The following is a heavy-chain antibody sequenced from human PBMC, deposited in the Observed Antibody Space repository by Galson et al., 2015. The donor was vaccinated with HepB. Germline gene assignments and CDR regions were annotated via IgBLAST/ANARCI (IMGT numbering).Heavy chain of an antibody. CDR3: ARVADVDYGDHSHFDS. CDR2: ISSSSTYT. D-gene: IGHD4-17*01. Sequence: SLRLSCAASGFTFSDYYMSWIRQAPGKGLAWLSSISSSSTYTTYADSVKGRFTVSSDNAKNSLYLQMNSLRAEDTAVHYCARVADVDYGDHSHFDSWGQGTLVTVSS. CDR1: GFTFSDYY. J-gene: IGHJ4*02. V-gene: IGHV3-11*06.